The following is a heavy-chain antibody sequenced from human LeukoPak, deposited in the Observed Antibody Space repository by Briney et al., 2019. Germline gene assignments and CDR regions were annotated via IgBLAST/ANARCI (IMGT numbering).Heavy chain of an antibody. CDR1: GYTFTGYY. Sequence: ASVKVSCKASGYTFTGYYMHWVRQAPGQGLEWMGWINPNSGGTNYAQKFQGRVTMTRDTSISTAYMELSRLRSDDTAVYYCAGEDDSSGYYYGKHFDYWGQGTLVTVSS. D-gene: IGHD3-22*01. CDR3: AGEDDSSGYYYGKHFDY. V-gene: IGHV1-2*02. J-gene: IGHJ4*02. CDR2: INPNSGGT.